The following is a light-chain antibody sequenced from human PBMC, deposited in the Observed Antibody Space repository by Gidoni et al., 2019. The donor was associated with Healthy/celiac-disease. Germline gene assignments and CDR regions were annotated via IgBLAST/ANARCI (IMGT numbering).Light chain of an antibody. CDR3: QQSYSTHPT. CDR1: QSISSY. CDR2: AAS. J-gene: IGKJ5*01. V-gene: IGKV1-39*01. Sequence: DIQMTQSPSSLSASVGDRVTITCRASQSISSYLNWYQQIPGKAPKLLIYAASSLQSGVPSRFSGSGSGTDFTLTISSLQPEDFATYYCQQSYSTHPTFGQGTRLEIK.